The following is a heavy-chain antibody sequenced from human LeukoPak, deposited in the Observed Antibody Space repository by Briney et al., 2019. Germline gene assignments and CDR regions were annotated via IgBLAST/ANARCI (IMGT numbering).Heavy chain of an antibody. CDR2: ISGSGGST. CDR1: GFTFSSYA. J-gene: IGHJ4*02. D-gene: IGHD1-1*01. V-gene: IGHV3-23*01. Sequence: GGSLRLSCAASGFTFSSYAMGWVRQAPGKGLEWVSAISGSGGSTYYADSVKGRFTTSRDNSKNTLYLQMNSLRAENTAVYYCAKHWNYHGYWGQGTLVTVSS. CDR3: AKHWNYHGY.